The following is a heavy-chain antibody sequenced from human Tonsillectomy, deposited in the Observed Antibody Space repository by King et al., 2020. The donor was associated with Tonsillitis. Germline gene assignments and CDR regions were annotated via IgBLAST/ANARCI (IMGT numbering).Heavy chain of an antibody. CDR3: AKDWYYDSSGHYYYGMDV. Sequence: EVQLVESGGGLVQPGGSLRLSCPASGFTFSSYAMSWVRQAPGKGLEWVSALSGSGASTYYADSVKGRFTISRDNSKNTLYLQMNSLRAEDTAVYYCAKDWYYDSSGHYYYGMDVWGQGTTVTVSS. V-gene: IGHV3-23*04. J-gene: IGHJ6*02. D-gene: IGHD3-22*01. CDR1: GFTFSSYA. CDR2: LSGSGAST.